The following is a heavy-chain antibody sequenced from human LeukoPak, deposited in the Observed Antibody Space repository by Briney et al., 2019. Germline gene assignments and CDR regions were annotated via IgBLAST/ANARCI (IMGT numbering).Heavy chain of an antibody. J-gene: IGHJ6*02. CDR3: ARDGIALTGTSHYGMDV. CDR2: TLYDGTNK. CDR1: GFTFSNYP. D-gene: IGHD6-19*01. V-gene: IGHV3-30-3*01. Sequence: PGGSLRLSCEASGFTFSNYPMHWVRQAPGKGLEWVTVTLYDGTNKYYADSVKGRFTISRDNSKNTLYLQMNNLRAEDTAVYYCARDGIALTGTSHYGMDVWGQGTTVTVSS.